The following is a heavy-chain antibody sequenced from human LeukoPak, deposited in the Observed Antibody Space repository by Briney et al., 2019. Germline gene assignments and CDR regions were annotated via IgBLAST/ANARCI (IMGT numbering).Heavy chain of an antibody. D-gene: IGHD4-17*01. Sequence: GGSLTLSCAASGFTFSSYGMRWVRQAPGKGLEGVFAISGSGGSTYYADSVKGRFTISRDNSKNTLYLQMNSLRAEDTAVYYCAKDYGDYSYNWFDPWGQGTLVTVSS. J-gene: IGHJ5*02. CDR2: ISGSGGST. CDR3: AKDYGDYSYNWFDP. CDR1: GFTFSSYG. V-gene: IGHV3-23*01.